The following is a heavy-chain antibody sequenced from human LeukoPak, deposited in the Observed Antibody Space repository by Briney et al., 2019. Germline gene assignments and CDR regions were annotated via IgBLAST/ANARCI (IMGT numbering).Heavy chain of an antibody. V-gene: IGHV3-9*01. CDR3: AKSRAPTADPDAFDT. J-gene: IGHJ3*02. D-gene: IGHD1-14*01. CDR1: GFTFDDYA. CDR2: ISWNSGSI. Sequence: PGGSLRLSCAASGFTFDDYAMHWVRQAPGKGLEWVSGISWNSGSIGYADSVKGRFTISRDNSKKSLYLQLNSLKIEDTAVYYCAKSRAPTADPDAFDTWGQGTVVTVSS.